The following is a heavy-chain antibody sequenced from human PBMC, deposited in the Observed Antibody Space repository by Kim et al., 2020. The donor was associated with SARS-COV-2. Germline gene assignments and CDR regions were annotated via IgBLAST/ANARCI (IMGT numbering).Heavy chain of an antibody. CDR2: IRSKTNSYAT. CDR3: TRVNPIAGGWYGAFDI. D-gene: IGHD6-19*01. Sequence: GGSLKLSCAASGFTLSGSTVHWVRQASGKGLEWVGRIRSKTNSYATAYAASVKNRFTISRDDSKNTAYLQMNSLKTEDTAVYYCTRVNPIAGGWYGAFDIWGQGTMVTVSS. CDR1: GFTLSGST. J-gene: IGHJ3*02. V-gene: IGHV3-73*01.